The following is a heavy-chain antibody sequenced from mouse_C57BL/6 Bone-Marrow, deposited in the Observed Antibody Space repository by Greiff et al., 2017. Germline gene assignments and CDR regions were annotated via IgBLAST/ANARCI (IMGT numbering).Heavy chain of an antibody. Sequence: VQLVESGPELVKPGASVKISCKASGYAFSSSWMNWVKQRPGKGLEWIGRIYPGDGDTNYNGKFKGKATLTADKSSRTAYMQLSSLTSEDSSVYFCARDGSSSWFAYWGQGTLVTVSA. J-gene: IGHJ3*01. V-gene: IGHV1-82*01. CDR2: IYPGDGDT. CDR3: ARDGSSSWFAY. D-gene: IGHD1-1*01. CDR1: GYAFSSSW.